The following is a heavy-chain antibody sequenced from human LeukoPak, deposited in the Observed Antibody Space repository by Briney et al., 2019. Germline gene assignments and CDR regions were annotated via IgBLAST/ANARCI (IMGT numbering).Heavy chain of an antibody. CDR3: ARGLIAARPADY. D-gene: IGHD6-6*01. CDR1: GFTFSSYE. J-gene: IGHJ4*02. Sequence: PGGSLRLSCAASGFTFSSYEMNWVRQAPGKGLEWVSYISSSGSTIYYADSVKGRFTISRDNSKNTLYLQMNSLRAEDTAVYYCARGLIAARPADYWGQGTLVTVSS. V-gene: IGHV3-48*03. CDR2: ISSSGSTI.